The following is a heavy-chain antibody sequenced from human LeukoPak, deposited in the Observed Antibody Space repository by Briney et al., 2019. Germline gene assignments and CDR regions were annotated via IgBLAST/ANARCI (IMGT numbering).Heavy chain of an antibody. Sequence: SDTLSLTCTVSGGSISSYYWSWIRQPPGKGLEWIGYIYYSGSTNYNPSLKSRVTISVDTSKNQFSLKLSSVTAADTAVYYCARGGLRFLERNWFDPWGQGTLVTVSS. D-gene: IGHD3-3*01. CDR3: ARGGLRFLERNWFDP. CDR2: IYYSGST. J-gene: IGHJ5*02. CDR1: GGSISSYY. V-gene: IGHV4-59*07.